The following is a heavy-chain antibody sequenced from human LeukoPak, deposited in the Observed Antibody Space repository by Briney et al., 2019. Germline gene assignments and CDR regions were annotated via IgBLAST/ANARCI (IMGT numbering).Heavy chain of an antibody. V-gene: IGHV3-7*03. CDR3: ARNNGMDV. J-gene: IGHJ6*02. CDR1: GFTFSSYS. CDR2: VNRDGSET. Sequence: GGSLRLSCAASGFTFSSYSMNWVRQAPGRGPEWVANVNRDGSETYYLDSVKGRFTISKDNAKNSLYLQMNSLRAEDTALYHCARNNGMDVWGQGTTVIVSS.